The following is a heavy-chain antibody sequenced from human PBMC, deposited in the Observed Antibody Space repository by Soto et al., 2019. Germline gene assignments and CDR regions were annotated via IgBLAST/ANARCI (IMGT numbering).Heavy chain of an antibody. Sequence: GGSLRLSCVASGFVFSDYAMSWVRQAPGKGLEWVSAISAGGSDTYYADSVKGRFTVSRVNSESTLYLQMNTLRAEDTAIYYCASVPIWCGSSSCYTEGFDSWGQGTLVTVSS. CDR2: ISAGGSDT. J-gene: IGHJ4*02. D-gene: IGHD2-2*01. CDR1: GFVFSDYA. CDR3: ASVPIWCGSSSCYTEGFDS. V-gene: IGHV3-23*01.